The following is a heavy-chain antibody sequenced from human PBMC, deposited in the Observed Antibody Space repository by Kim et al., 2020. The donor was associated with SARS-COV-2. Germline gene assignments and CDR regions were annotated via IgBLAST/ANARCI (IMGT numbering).Heavy chain of an antibody. CDR2: IYHSGST. CDR3: ARVRARLEFDY. Sequence: SETLSLTCTVSGYSISSGYYWGWIRQPPGTGLEWIGSIYHSGSTYYNPSLKSRVTISVDTSKNQFSLKLSSVTAADTAVYYCARVRARLEFDYWGQGTLVTVSS. J-gene: IGHJ4*02. CDR1: GYSISSGYY. D-gene: IGHD1-1*01. V-gene: IGHV4-38-2*02.